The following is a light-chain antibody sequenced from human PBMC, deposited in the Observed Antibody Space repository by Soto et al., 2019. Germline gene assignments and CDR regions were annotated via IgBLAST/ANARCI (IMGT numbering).Light chain of an antibody. V-gene: IGKV3-15*01. CDR3: QQYNNWPPWT. CDR1: QSVSSN. Sequence: EIVMTQSPATLSVSPGERATLSCRASQSVSSNLAWYQQKPGQAPRLLIYGASTRATGIPARFSGSGSGTEFTLTISSLRSEDCAVYYCQQYNNWPPWTFGQGTKVEMK. CDR2: GAS. J-gene: IGKJ1*01.